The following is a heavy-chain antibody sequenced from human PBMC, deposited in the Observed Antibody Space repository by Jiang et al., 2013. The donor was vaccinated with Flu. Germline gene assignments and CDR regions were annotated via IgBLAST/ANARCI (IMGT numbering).Heavy chain of an antibody. V-gene: IGHV4-30-4*01. CDR3: AGATSVTMWAFDI. CDR2: IYYSDNTYY. J-gene: IGHJ3*02. D-gene: IGHD3-10*02. Sequence: GPGLVKSSQTLSLTCTVSGGSLKTGDFYWTWIRQSPGKGLECIGYIYYSDNTYYYYNPSLKSRLTISVDTSKNQFSLTLTSMTAADTAMYYCAGATSVTMWAFDIWGQGTEVIVSS. CDR1: GGSLKTGDFY.